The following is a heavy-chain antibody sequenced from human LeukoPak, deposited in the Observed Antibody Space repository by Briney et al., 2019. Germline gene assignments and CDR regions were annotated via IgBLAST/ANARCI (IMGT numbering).Heavy chain of an antibody. Sequence: GGSLRLSCAASGFTFTTHWMSWVRQAPGKGLEWVANIKQDGNDKHYLESVKGRFTISRDNAKNSLYLQMNSLRAEDTAVYYCARDSVIAAPWGQGTLVTVSS. V-gene: IGHV3-7*01. J-gene: IGHJ5*02. D-gene: IGHD6-13*01. CDR1: GFTFTTHW. CDR2: IKQDGNDK. CDR3: ARDSVIAAP.